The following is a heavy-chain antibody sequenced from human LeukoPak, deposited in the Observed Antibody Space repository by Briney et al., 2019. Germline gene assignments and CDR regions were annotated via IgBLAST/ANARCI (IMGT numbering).Heavy chain of an antibody. CDR1: GGSISSAAYY. CDR2: IYYTGTT. Sequence: PSETLSLTCTVSGGSISSAAYYWGWVRQPPGKGLDWIGSIYYTGTTYYSPSLQTRATLSFDTSKNQFSLKLTSVTAADTAVYFCARRPIAAGNNWFDPWGQGTLVAVSS. J-gene: IGHJ5*02. D-gene: IGHD6-13*01. CDR3: ARRPIAAGNNWFDP. V-gene: IGHV4-39*01.